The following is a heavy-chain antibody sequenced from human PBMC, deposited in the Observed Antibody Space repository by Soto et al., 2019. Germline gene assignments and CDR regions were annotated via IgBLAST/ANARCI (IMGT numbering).Heavy chain of an antibody. J-gene: IGHJ6*02. Sequence: GAPVEVTWRACRGTLGSCARRSVRQAPGQGHEWMGGIIPIFGTANYAQMFQGRVTITADESTSTAYMELSSLRAEDTAVYYCAREAMYYDSGWYYSGMAVRGQGTTVTVSS. CDR2: IIPIFGTA. V-gene: IGHV1-69*01. D-gene: IGHD3-22*01. CDR3: AREAMYYDSGWYYSGMAV. CDR1: RGTLGSCA.